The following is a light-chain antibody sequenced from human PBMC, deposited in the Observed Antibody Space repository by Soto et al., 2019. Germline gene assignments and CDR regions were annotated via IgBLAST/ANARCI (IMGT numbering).Light chain of an antibody. CDR3: QSHDTSLTVI. V-gene: IGLV1-40*01. CDR1: SSNIGAGYN. CDR2: GNS. J-gene: IGLJ2*01. Sequence: QSVLTQPPSVSGAPGQRVTISCTGSSSNIGAGYNVHWYQQLPGTAPKLLIYGNSNRPSGVPDRFSGSKSGTSASLAITGLQAEDEADYYCQSHDTSLTVIFGGGTKLTLL.